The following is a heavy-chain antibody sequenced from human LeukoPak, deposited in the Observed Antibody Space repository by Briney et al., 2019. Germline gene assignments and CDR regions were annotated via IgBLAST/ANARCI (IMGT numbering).Heavy chain of an antibody. V-gene: IGHV3-30*02. Sequence: GGSLRLSCAASGFTFSSYGMHWVRQAPGKGLEWVAFIRYDGSNKYYADSVKGRFTISRDNSKNTLYLQMNSLRAEDTAVYYRAKDRLRYSYGHFDYWGQGTLVTVSS. D-gene: IGHD5-18*01. CDR2: IRYDGSNK. CDR1: GFTFSSYG. J-gene: IGHJ4*02. CDR3: AKDRLRYSYGHFDY.